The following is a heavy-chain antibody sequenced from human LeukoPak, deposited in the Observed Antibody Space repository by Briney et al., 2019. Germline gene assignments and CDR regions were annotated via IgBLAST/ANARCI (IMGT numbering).Heavy chain of an antibody. CDR2: IIPILGIA. J-gene: IGHJ4*02. V-gene: IGHV1-69*04. Sequence: SVKVSCKASGGTFSSYAISWVRQAPGQGLEWMGRIIPILGIANYAQKFQGRVTITADKSTSAAYMELSSLRSEDTAVYYCAREELVEGSGWYNSFDYWGQGTLVTVFS. CDR1: GGTFSSYA. D-gene: IGHD6-19*01. CDR3: AREELVEGSGWYNSFDY.